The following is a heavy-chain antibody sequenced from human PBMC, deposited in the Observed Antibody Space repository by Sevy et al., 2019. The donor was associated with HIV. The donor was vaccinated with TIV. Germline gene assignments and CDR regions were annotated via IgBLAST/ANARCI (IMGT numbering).Heavy chain of an antibody. D-gene: IGHD3-10*01. J-gene: IGHJ4*02. Sequence: GGSLRLSCAASGFTFSSYSMNWVRQAPGKGLEWVSSISSSSSYIYYADSVKGRFTISRDNAKNSLYLQMNSLRAEDTAVYYCARDRGVRGGDPQKEPTRPSDYWGQGTLVTVSS. CDR2: ISSSSSYI. V-gene: IGHV3-21*01. CDR3: ARDRGVRGGDPQKEPTRPSDY. CDR1: GFTFSSYS.